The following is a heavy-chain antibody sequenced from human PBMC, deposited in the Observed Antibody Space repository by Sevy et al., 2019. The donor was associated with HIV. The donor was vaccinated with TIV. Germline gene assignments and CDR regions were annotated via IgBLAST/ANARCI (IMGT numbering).Heavy chain of an antibody. CDR2: INSDGSGT. CDR1: GFTFSSYW. J-gene: IGHJ6*02. D-gene: IGHD6-13*01. V-gene: IGHV3-74*01. Sequence: GESLKISCAASGFTFSSYWMHWVRQAPGKGLVWVSRINSDGSGTSYADSVKGRFTISRDNAKNTLYLQMNSLRAEDTAVYYCARHYGYSSSWFYGMDVWGQGTTVTVSS. CDR3: ARHYGYSSSWFYGMDV.